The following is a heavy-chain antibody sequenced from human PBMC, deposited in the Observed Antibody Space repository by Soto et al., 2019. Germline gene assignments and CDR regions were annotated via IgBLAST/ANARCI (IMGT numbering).Heavy chain of an antibody. V-gene: IGHV4-30-4*01. CDR1: GGSITSGEYF. CDR2: VYHTGST. CDR3: ARAGIYDSSGSDWGYLYALDV. J-gene: IGHJ6*02. Sequence: QDQLQESGPGLVKPSQTLSLSCNVSGGSITSGEYFWTWIRQTPGKGLEWIGHVYHTGSTYYNPPLKSRVTLSTDTSKNQFSRRLTSVTAADTAVYFCARAGIYDSSGSDWGYLYALDVWGPGTTVIVSS. D-gene: IGHD3-22*01.